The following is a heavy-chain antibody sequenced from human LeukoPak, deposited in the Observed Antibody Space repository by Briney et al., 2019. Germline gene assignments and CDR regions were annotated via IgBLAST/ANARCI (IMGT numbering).Heavy chain of an antibody. V-gene: IGHV1-69*05. J-gene: IGHJ3*02. D-gene: IGHD3-22*01. Sequence: SVKVSCKTSGGTFSSYAISWVRQAPGQGLEWMGRIIPIFGTANYAQKFQGRVTITTDESTSTAYMELSSLRSEDTAVYYCARAMYYYDSSGYYWYAFDIWGQGTMVTVSS. CDR3: ARAMYYYDSSGYYWYAFDI. CDR2: IIPIFGTA. CDR1: GGTFSSYA.